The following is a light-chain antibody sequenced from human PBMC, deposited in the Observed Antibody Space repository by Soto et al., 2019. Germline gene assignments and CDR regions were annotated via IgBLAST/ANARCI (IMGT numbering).Light chain of an antibody. CDR1: SSDIGIYNL. J-gene: IGLJ3*02. CDR3: CSYAGSRWV. CDR2: EVI. Sequence: QSALTQPASVSGSPGQSITISCSGSSSDIGIYNLVSWYQQHPGKAPKLVIYEVIKRPSGVSDRFSGSKSGNAASLTISGLQSEDEADYYCCSYAGSRWVFGGGTKVTVL. V-gene: IGLV2-23*02.